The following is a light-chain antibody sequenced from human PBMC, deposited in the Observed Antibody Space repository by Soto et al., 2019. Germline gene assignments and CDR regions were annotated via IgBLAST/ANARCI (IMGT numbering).Light chain of an antibody. CDR2: AAS. CDR1: QDINTW. V-gene: IGKV1-12*01. Sequence: DIPMTQSPSSVSASLGDRVTITCRASQDINTWLAWYQQKPGKAPTLLIFAASNLQSGVPSRFSGSGSGTDFALTISNLQPEDFATYYCQQANKFPFTFGPGTRVDIK. J-gene: IGKJ3*01. CDR3: QQANKFPFT.